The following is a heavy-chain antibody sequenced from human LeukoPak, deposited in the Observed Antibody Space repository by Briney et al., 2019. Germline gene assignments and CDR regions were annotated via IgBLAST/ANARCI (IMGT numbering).Heavy chain of an antibody. Sequence: GGSLRLSCSSSGFTFSSYAMHWVRQAPGKGLDWVAVTSYDRHSKYYADSVKGRFTISRDNSKNTLYLQMDSLRAEDTAVYYCAREFSSGWFYFDFWGQGTLVTVSS. CDR1: GFTFSSYA. CDR3: AREFSSGWFYFDF. CDR2: TSYDRHSK. J-gene: IGHJ4*02. D-gene: IGHD6-19*01. V-gene: IGHV3-30-3*01.